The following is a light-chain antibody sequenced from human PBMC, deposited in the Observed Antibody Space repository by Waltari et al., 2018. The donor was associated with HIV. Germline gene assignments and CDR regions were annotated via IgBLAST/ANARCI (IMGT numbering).Light chain of an antibody. Sequence: DIQMTQSPSSLSASVGDRVTITCRASQGINNYLVWFQQKPGKAPKSPIYAASSLQSGVPSKFSGSGSGTDFTLTISSLQPEDFATYYCQQYKSYPITFGQGTRLEIK. CDR3: QQYKSYPIT. J-gene: IGKJ5*01. CDR2: AAS. CDR1: QGINNY. V-gene: IGKV1-16*02.